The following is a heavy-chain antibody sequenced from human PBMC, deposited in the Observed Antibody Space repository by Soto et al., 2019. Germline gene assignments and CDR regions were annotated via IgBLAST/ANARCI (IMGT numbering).Heavy chain of an antibody. D-gene: IGHD1-1*01. CDR2: ISGSGGST. J-gene: IGHJ4*02. CDR1: GFTFSSYA. Sequence: VGSLRLSCAASGFTFSSYAMSWVRQAPGKGLEWVSAISGSGGSTYYADSVKGRFTISRDNSKNTLYLQMNSLRAEDTAVYYCAKVRYNWNNGDFDYWGQGTLVTVSS. CDR3: AKVRYNWNNGDFDY. V-gene: IGHV3-23*01.